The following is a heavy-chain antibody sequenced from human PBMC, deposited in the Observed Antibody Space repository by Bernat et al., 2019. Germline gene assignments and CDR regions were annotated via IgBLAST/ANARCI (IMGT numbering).Heavy chain of an antibody. CDR1: GGSISSSSYY. CDR2: IYYSGST. V-gene: IGHV4-39*01. J-gene: IGHJ5*02. CDR3: ARHSGPRIAATCEP. Sequence: QLQLQESGPGLVKPSETLSLTCTVSGGSISSSSYYWGWIRQPPGKGLEWIGSIYYSGSTYYNPSLKSRVTISVDTSKNQFSLKLSSVTAADTAVYYCARHSGPRIAATCEPWGKGTLVTVSS. D-gene: IGHD6-13*01.